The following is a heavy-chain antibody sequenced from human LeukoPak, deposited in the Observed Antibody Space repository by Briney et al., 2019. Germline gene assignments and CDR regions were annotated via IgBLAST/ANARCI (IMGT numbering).Heavy chain of an antibody. Sequence: EASVKVSCKASGGTFSSYAISWVRQAPGQGLEWMGGIIPIFGTANYAQKFQGRVTITADESTSTAYMELSSLRSEDTAVYYCGRPAVGATAGGRYYFDYWGQGTLVTVSS. D-gene: IGHD1-26*01. CDR3: GRPAVGATAGGRYYFDY. CDR2: IIPIFGTA. J-gene: IGHJ4*02. V-gene: IGHV1-69*13. CDR1: GGTFSSYA.